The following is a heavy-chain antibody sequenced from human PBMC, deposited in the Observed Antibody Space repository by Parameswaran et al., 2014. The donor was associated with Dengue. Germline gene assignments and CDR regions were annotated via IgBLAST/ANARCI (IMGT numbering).Heavy chain of an antibody. Sequence: WIRQPPGKALEWLARIDWDDDKYYSTSLKTRLTISKDTSRNQVVLTMTNMDPVDTATYYCARPCSGHGGGRDYYYYGIDVWGQGTTVTVSS. D-gene: IGHD2-15*01. V-gene: IGHV2-70*11. J-gene: IGHJ6*02. CDR3: ARPCSGHGGGRDYYYYGIDV. CDR2: IDWDDDK.